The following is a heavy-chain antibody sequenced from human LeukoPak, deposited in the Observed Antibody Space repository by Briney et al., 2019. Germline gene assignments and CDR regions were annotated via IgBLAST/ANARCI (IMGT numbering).Heavy chain of an antibody. CDR1: GITFSRFA. CDR3: ATYRRGYHDTNESYYFDY. CDR2: ISDSGGSL. Sequence: PGGSLRLSCAASGITFSRFAMSWVRQAPGKGLEWVSGISDSGGSLYYADSAKGRFTISRDNSKNTLYLQMNGLRAEDTAIYYCATYRRGYHDTNESYYFDYWGQGTLVTVSS. D-gene: IGHD2-8*01. J-gene: IGHJ4*02. V-gene: IGHV3-23*01.